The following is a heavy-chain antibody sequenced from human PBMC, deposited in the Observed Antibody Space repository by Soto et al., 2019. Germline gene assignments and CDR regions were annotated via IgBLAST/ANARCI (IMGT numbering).Heavy chain of an antibody. Sequence: SETLSLTCTVSGGSISSYYWSWIRQPPGKGLEWIGYIYYSGSTNYNPSLKSRVTISVDTSKNQFSLKLSSVTAADTAVYYCARAVDCISTSCPGNNWFDPWGQGTLVPVSS. CDR3: ARAVDCISTSCPGNNWFDP. CDR2: IYYSGST. CDR1: GGSISSYY. J-gene: IGHJ5*02. V-gene: IGHV4-59*01. D-gene: IGHD2-2*01.